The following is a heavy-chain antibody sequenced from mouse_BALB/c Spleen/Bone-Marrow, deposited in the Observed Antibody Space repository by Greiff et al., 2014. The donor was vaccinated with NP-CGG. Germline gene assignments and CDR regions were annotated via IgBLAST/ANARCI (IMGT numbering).Heavy chain of an antibody. CDR2: INPSNGRT. CDR3: ARYATATYWFAY. CDR1: GYTFTSYW. Sequence: VQLQESGAELVKPGASVKLSCKASGYTFTSYWMHWVKQRPGQGLEWIGVINPSNGRTNYNEKFKSKATLTVDKSSSTAYMQLSSLTSEDSAVYYCARYATATYWFAYWGQGTLVTVSA. V-gene: IGHV1S81*02. D-gene: IGHD1-2*01. J-gene: IGHJ3*01.